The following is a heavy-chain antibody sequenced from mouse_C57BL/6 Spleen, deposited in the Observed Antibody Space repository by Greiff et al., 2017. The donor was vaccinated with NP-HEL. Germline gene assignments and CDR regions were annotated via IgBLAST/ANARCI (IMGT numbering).Heavy chain of an antibody. Sequence: QVQLQQSGAELARPGASVKMSCKASGYTFTSYTMHWVKQRPGQGLEWIGYINPSSGYTKYNQKFKDKATLTADKSSSTAYMQLSSLTSEDSAVYYCARSLVGRAMDYWGQGTSVTVSS. V-gene: IGHV1-4*01. CDR3: ARSLVGRAMDY. D-gene: IGHD1-1*02. CDR1: GYTFTSYT. J-gene: IGHJ4*01. CDR2: INPSSGYT.